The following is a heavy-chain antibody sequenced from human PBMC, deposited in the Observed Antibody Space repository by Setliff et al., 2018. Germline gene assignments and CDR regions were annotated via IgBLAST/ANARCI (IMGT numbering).Heavy chain of an antibody. Sequence: KPSETLSLTCAVYGGSFSGYYWSWIRQPPGKGLEWIGNIYYSGSTYYSPSLKSRVTISVDTSKNQFSLKLSSVTAADTAVYYCARDGLGAFSLRSMDVWGKGTTVTV. CDR1: GGSFSGYY. D-gene: IGHD3-3*02. CDR2: IYYSGST. V-gene: IGHV4-34*01. CDR3: ARDGLGAFSLRSMDV. J-gene: IGHJ6*03.